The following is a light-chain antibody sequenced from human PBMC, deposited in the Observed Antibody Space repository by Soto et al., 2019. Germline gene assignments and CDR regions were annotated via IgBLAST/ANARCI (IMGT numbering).Light chain of an antibody. J-gene: IGKJ3*01. CDR1: QSVSSY. CDR2: DAS. Sequence: EIVLTQSPATLSLSPGERATLSCRASQSVSSYLAWYQQKPGQAPRLLIYDASNRATGIPARFSGSGSGTDFTLTISSLEPEDFAVYYCQQRSNPFNFGPGTKVDIK. V-gene: IGKV3-11*01. CDR3: QQRSNPFN.